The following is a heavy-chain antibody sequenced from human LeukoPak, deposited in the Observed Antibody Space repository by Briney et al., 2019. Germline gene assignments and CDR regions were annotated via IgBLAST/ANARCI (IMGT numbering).Heavy chain of an antibody. D-gene: IGHD6-13*01. Sequence: SETLSLTCAVYGGSFSGYYWSWIRQHPGKGLEWIGYIYYSGSTYYNPSLKSRVTISVDTSKNQFSLKLSSVTAADTAVYYCARVGQQLVFGYFQHWGQGTLVTVSS. V-gene: IGHV4-31*11. CDR2: IYYSGST. CDR3: ARVGQQLVFGYFQH. CDR1: GGSFSGYY. J-gene: IGHJ1*01.